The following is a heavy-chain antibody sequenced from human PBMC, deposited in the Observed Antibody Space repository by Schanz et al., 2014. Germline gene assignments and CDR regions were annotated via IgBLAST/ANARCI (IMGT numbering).Heavy chain of an antibody. J-gene: IGHJ5*02. CDR3: AREVGLYDRGWFDP. V-gene: IGHV1-69*04. CDR1: GGTFNSYT. D-gene: IGHD3-22*01. Sequence: QVQLVQSGAEVKKPGSSMKVSCKASGGTFNSYTINWVRQAPGQGLEWMGRIIPILGIANYAQKFQGRVTITADRSTSTAYMELSSLRSEDTAVYYCAREVGLYDRGWFDPWGQGILVTVSS. CDR2: IIPILGIA.